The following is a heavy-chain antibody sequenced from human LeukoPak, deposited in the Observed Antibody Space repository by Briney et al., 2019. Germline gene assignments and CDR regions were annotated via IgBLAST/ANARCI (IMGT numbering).Heavy chain of an antibody. CDR3: AKDRAIAAAGYYFDF. CDR1: GFTFSSYA. Sequence: GGSLRLSCAASGFTFSSYAMSWVRQAPGKGLEWVAVISVDGRDTHYADSVKGRFTISRDNSKSTLYLQMNSVRVEDPAIYYCAKDRAIAAAGYYFDFWGQGTLVTVSS. CDR2: ISVDGRDT. J-gene: IGHJ4*02. V-gene: IGHV3-30*18. D-gene: IGHD6-13*01.